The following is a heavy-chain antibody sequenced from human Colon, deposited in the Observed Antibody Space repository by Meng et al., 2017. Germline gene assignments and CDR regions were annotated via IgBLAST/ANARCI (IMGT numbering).Heavy chain of an antibody. V-gene: IGHV4-61*01. D-gene: IGHD2-15*01. J-gene: IGHJ5*02. CDR3: ARESYYCSGGSCYSGNWFDP. CDR2: IYYSGST. CDR1: GGSVSSGSYY. Sequence: SETLSLTCTVPGGSVSSGSYYWSWIRQPPGKGREWIGYIYYSGSTNYNPSLKSRVTISVDTSKNQFSLKLSSVTAADTAVYYCARESYYCSGGSCYSGNWFDPWGQGTLVTVSS.